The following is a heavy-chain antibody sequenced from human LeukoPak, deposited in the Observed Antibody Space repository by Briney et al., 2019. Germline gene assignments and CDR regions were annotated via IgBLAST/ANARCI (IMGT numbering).Heavy chain of an antibody. Sequence: GGSLRLSCAASEFSFSSHSMNWVRQAPGKGLEWVSTINSSGDYTCYADSVKGRFTISRDNAKNSLYLQMNSLRAEDTAVYYCARDGMITAYAFDIWGQGTMVTVSS. CDR3: ARDGMITAYAFDI. CDR2: INSSGDYT. CDR1: EFSFSSHS. J-gene: IGHJ3*02. D-gene: IGHD3-16*01. V-gene: IGHV3-21*01.